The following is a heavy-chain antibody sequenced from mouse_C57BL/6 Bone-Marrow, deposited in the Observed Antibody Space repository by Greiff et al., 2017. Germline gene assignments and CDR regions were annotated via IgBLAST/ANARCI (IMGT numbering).Heavy chain of an antibody. CDR3: ARTPFITTVLDY. D-gene: IGHD1-1*01. V-gene: IGHV5-17*01. CDR1: GFTFSDYG. J-gene: IGHJ2*01. Sequence: EVQLVESGGGLVKPGGSLKLSCAASGFTFSDYGMHWVRQAPEKGLEWVAYISSGSSTIYYADTVKGRFPISRDNAKNTLFLQMTSLRSEDTAMYYCARTPFITTVLDYWGQGTTLTVSS. CDR2: ISSGSSTI.